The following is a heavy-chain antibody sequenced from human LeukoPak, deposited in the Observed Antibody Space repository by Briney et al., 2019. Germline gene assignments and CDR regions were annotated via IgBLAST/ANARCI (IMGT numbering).Heavy chain of an antibody. V-gene: IGHV4-59*11. J-gene: IGHJ4*02. Sequence: PSETLSLTCTVSGGSIRSHYWSWIRQPPGKGLEWIGYIYYSGSTNYNPSLKSRVTISVDTSKNQFSLKLSSVTAADTAVYYCARGGVEPALNDYWGQGTLVTVSS. CDR1: GGSIRSHY. CDR2: IYYSGST. CDR3: ARGGVEPALNDY. D-gene: IGHD2-2*01.